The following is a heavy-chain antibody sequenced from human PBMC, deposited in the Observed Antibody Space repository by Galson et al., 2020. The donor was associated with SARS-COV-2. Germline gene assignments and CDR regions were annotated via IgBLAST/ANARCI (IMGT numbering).Heavy chain of an antibody. J-gene: IGHJ3*02. CDR3: TRGQVGNAFDI. CDR2: SGSVGDT. CDR1: GFTLSDYD. D-gene: IGHD1-26*01. Sequence: GESPKISCAASGFTLSDYDMPWVRQASGKRLEWVSLSGSVGDTYYLGSVKGRFIISRDNAKSSLYLQMNSLTAGDTAIYYCTRGQVGNAFDIWGQGTLVTVSS. V-gene: IGHV3-13*01.